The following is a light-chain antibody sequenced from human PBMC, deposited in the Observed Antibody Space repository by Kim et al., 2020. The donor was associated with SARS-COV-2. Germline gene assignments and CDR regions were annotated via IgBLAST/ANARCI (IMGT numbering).Light chain of an antibody. Sequence: SADVGDSVTSTCRASQSIGSWLAWYQQKSGKAPKLLIYKASNLASGVPSRFSGSGSGTEFTLTISSLQPDEFATYYCQQYHDYPYTFGQGTKLEI. J-gene: IGKJ2*01. CDR2: KAS. CDR1: QSIGSW. CDR3: QQYHDYPYT. V-gene: IGKV1-5*03.